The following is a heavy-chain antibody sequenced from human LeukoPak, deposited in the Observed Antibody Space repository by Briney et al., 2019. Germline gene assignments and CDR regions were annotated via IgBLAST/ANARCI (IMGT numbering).Heavy chain of an antibody. CDR3: ARVPHGGFSHYYDPNWFDP. J-gene: IGHJ5*02. D-gene: IGHD3-22*01. Sequence: SETLSLTCAVYGGSFSGYYWSWIRQPPGKGLEWIGEINHSGSTNYNPSLKGRVTISVDTSKNQFSLKLSSVTAADTAVYYCARVPHGGFSHYYDPNWFDPWGQGTLVTVSS. V-gene: IGHV4-34*01. CDR2: INHSGST. CDR1: GGSFSGYY.